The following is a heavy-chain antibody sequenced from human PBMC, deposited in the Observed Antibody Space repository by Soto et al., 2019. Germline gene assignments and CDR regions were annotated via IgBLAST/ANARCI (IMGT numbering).Heavy chain of an antibody. V-gene: IGHV3-7*03. CDR3: VRELGLAY. J-gene: IGHJ4*02. D-gene: IGHD7-27*01. CDR2: INKDGSPK. CDR1: GFTLSNYW. Sequence: GGSLRLSCAASGFTLSNYWMTWVRQAPGKGLEWVANINKDGSPKNYVDSVKGRFTIARDNGQNSLSLQINSLRVEDTAVYYCVRELGLAYWGQGALVTVSS.